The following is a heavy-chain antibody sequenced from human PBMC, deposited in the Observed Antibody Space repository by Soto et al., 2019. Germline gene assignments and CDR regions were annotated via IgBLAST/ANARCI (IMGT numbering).Heavy chain of an antibody. D-gene: IGHD3-3*01. CDR1: GYTFTSYG. CDR3: ARGGRDFWSGYYETANYYSYGMDV. Sequence: ASVKVSCKASGYTFTSYGISWVRQAPGQGLEWMGWISAYNGNTNYAQKLQGRVTMTTDTSTSTAYMELRSLRSDDTAVYYCARGGRDFWSGYYETANYYSYGMDVWGQGTTVTVAS. J-gene: IGHJ6*02. CDR2: ISAYNGNT. V-gene: IGHV1-18*01.